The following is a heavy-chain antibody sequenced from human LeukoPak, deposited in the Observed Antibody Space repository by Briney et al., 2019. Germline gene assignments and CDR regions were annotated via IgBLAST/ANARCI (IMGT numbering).Heavy chain of an antibody. CDR1: GGSISSYY. CDR3: ARALDYYGSGSYYESYYYYGMDV. J-gene: IGHJ6*02. Sequence: SETLSLTCTVSGGSISSYYWSWIRQPPGKGLEWIGYIYYSGSTNYNPSLKSRVTISVDTSKNQFSLKLSSVTAADTAVYYCARALDYYGSGSYYESYYYYGMDVWGQGTTVTVSS. D-gene: IGHD3-10*01. V-gene: IGHV4-59*01. CDR2: IYYSGST.